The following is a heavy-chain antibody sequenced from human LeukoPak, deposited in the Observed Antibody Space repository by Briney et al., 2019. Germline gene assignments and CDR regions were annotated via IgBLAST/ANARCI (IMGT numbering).Heavy chain of an antibody. CDR3: ARQGVTTFGVGTLAYYMDV. V-gene: IGHV3-23*01. D-gene: IGHD3-3*01. J-gene: IGHJ6*03. Sequence: GGSLRLSCAASGFTFSNFVMTWVRQAPGKGLEWVSAISGSGGRGTTYYADSAKGRFTIPRGNAKNTMYLQMNSLSVEDTAVYYCARQGVTTFGVGTLAYYMDVWGKGTTVTVSS. CDR2: ISGSGGRGTT. CDR1: GFTFSNFV.